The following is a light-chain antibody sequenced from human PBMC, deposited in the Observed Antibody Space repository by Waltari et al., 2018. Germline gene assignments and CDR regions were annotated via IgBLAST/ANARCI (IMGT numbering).Light chain of an antibody. CDR3: NSFTSSSTWV. Sequence: QSALTQPAYVSGSPGQSITIFCTGTSNDVGGYNYVSWYQQHPAKAPKLMIFDVNDRPSGVLNRFSGSKSGNTASLTIAGLQAEDEADYYCNSFTSSSTWVFGGGTKLTVL. CDR1: SNDVGGYNY. CDR2: DVN. V-gene: IGLV2-14*01. J-gene: IGLJ3*02.